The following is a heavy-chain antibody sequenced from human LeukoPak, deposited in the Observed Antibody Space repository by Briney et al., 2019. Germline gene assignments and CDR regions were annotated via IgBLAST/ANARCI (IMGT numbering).Heavy chain of an antibody. Sequence: GGSLRLSCAASGFTFSNYGMHWVRQAPGKGLEWLAFIRYDGSDKSYADSEKGRFTISKDKSKNTLYLQMNSLRAEDTAVYYCAKDLRLAWSSSSLIDYWGQGTLVTVSS. CDR2: IRYDGSDK. V-gene: IGHV3-30*02. D-gene: IGHD6-6*01. CDR3: AKDLRLAWSSSSLIDY. CDR1: GFTFSNYG. J-gene: IGHJ4*02.